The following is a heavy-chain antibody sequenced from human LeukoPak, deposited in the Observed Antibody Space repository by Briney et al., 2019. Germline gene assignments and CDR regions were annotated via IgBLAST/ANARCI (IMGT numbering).Heavy chain of an antibody. V-gene: IGHV4-38-2*02. J-gene: IGHJ5*02. D-gene: IGHD3-10*01. CDR1: GYSISSGYY. CDR2: ISHSGST. CDR3: ARCYYGSGSYYKNWFDP. Sequence: PSETLSLTCTVSGYSISSGYYWGWIRQPPGKGLEWIGSISHSGSTYYNPSLKSRVTISVDTSKNQFSLKLSSVTAADTAVYYCARCYYGSGSYYKNWFDPWGQGTLVTVSS.